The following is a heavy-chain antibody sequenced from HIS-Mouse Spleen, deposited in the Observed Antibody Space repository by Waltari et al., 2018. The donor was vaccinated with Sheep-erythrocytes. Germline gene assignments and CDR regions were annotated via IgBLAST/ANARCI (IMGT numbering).Heavy chain of an antibody. J-gene: IGHJ4*02. Sequence: QVQLQESGPGLVKPSETLSLPCTVSGYSISSGYYWGWIRQPPGKGLEWIGSIYHSGSTYSNPALKSRVTISVETSKNQFSLKLSSVTAADTAVYYCARDRLVAAAGFDYWGQGTLVTVSS. D-gene: IGHD6-13*01. CDR3: ARDRLVAAAGFDY. CDR1: GYSISSGYY. V-gene: IGHV4-38-2*02. CDR2: IYHSGST.